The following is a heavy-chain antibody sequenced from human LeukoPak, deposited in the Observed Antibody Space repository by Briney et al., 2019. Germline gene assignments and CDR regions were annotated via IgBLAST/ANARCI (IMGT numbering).Heavy chain of an antibody. Sequence: SETLSLTCTVSGGSISSYYWSWIRQPPGKGLEWIGYIYYSESTNYNPSLKSRVTISVDTSKNQFSLKLSSVTAADTAVYYCARTPPKRFGDLFYAFDIWGQGTMVTVSS. D-gene: IGHD3-10*01. CDR3: ARTPPKRFGDLFYAFDI. CDR1: GGSISSYY. CDR2: IYYSEST. V-gene: IGHV4-59*01. J-gene: IGHJ3*02.